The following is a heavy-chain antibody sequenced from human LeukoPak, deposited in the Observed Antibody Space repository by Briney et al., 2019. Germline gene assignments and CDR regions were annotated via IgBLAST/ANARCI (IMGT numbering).Heavy chain of an antibody. D-gene: IGHD6-19*01. CDR1: GFTFSIYA. CDR3: AKDVIAVAPTADIDP. V-gene: IGHV3-23*01. J-gene: IGHJ5*02. Sequence: GGSQSLFCAASGFTFSIYAMSWARHSRGGGLEWLSSMSGRGGSTYYADPVRGRFTLSRVNSKNTLYLKMNSLRAEDTAVYYCAKDVIAVAPTADIDPGGQGTLVTVSS. CDR2: MSGRGGST.